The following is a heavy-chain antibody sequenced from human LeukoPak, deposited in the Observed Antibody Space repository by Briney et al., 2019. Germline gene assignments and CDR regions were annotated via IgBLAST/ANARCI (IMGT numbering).Heavy chain of an antibody. CDR3: ARFALKTPPTD. CDR1: GFTFSTYS. Sequence: GGSLRLSCAASGFTFSTYSMNWVRQAPGKGLEWVSSISSSSSYIYYADSVKGRFTISRDNAKNSLYLQMNSLRAEDTAVYYCARFALKTPPTDWGQGTLVTVSA. CDR2: ISSSSSYI. V-gene: IGHV3-21*01. J-gene: IGHJ4*02.